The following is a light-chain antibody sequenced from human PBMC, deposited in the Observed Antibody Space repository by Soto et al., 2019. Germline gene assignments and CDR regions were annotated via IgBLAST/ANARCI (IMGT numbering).Light chain of an antibody. J-gene: IGKJ4*01. CDR3: QQYGVTPPNT. Sequence: EIVLTQSPGTLSLSPGERATLSCRASQSITNNYLAWYQQKPGRAHRLLIYGASSRATGIPDRFSGSGSGTDFTLTISRLEPEDFAMYYCQQYGVTPPNTFGGGTKVDIK. CDR2: GAS. CDR1: QSITNNY. V-gene: IGKV3-20*01.